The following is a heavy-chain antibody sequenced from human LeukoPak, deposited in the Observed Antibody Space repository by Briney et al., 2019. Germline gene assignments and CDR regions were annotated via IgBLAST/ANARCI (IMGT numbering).Heavy chain of an antibody. V-gene: IGHV4-34*01. J-gene: IGHJ4*02. Sequence: SETLSLTCAVYGGSFSGYYWSWIRQPPGKGLEWIGEINHSGSTNYNPSLKSRVTISVDTSKNQFSLKLSSVTAADTAVYYCARAPPYGSGSRGAFDYWGQGTLVPVSS. D-gene: IGHD3-10*01. CDR3: ARAPPYGSGSRGAFDY. CDR2: INHSGST. CDR1: GGSFSGYY.